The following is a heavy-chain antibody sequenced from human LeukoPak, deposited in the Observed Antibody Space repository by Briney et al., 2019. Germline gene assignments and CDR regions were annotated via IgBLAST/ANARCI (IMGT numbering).Heavy chain of an antibody. J-gene: IGHJ6*03. Sequence: PGGSLSLSCAASGFTFINYWMSWVRQAPGKGLEWVGIIYPGDSDTRYSPSFQGQVTISADKSISTAYLQWSSLKASDTAMYYCARAPAAIGVYYMDVWGKGTTVTVSS. V-gene: IGHV5-51*01. CDR3: ARAPAAIGVYYMDV. D-gene: IGHD2-2*01. CDR2: IYPGDSDT. CDR1: GFTFINYW.